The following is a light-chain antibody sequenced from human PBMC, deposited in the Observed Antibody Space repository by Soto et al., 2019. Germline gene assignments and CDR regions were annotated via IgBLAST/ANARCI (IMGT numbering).Light chain of an antibody. CDR1: MRDVGAYNL. V-gene: IGLV2-14*01. CDR2: EVR. Sequence: QSALTQPASVSGSAGQSITISCSGTMRDVGAYNLASWYQQHPGTAPKLFIYEVRNRPSGISSRFSGSRSGNTASLTISGLQPEDEGDYYCSAYTARSTLVFGGGTKVTVL. CDR3: SAYTARSTLV. J-gene: IGLJ3*02.